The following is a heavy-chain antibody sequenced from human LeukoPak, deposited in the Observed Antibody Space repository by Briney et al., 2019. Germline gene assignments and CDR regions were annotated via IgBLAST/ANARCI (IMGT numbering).Heavy chain of an antibody. J-gene: IGHJ3*02. D-gene: IGHD2-15*01. Sequence: GGSLRLSCAASGFTVSSNYMSWVRQAPGKGLEWVSVIYSGGSTYYADSVKGRFTISRDNSKNTLYLQMNSLRGEDTAVYYCESQVVVAATVAFDIWGQGTMVTVSS. CDR3: ESQVVVAATVAFDI. CDR1: GFTVSSNY. V-gene: IGHV3-53*01. CDR2: IYSGGST.